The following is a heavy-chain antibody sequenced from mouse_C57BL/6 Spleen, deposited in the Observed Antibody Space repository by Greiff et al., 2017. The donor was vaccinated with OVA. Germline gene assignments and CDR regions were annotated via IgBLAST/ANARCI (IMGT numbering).Heavy chain of an antibody. CDR2: IDPETGGT. Sequence: SGAELVRPGASVTLSCKASGYTFTDYEMHWVKQTPVHGLEWIGAIDPETGGTAYNQKFKGKAILTADKSSSTAYMELRSLTSEDSAVYYCTREGYSNYFDYWGQGTTLTVSS. D-gene: IGHD2-5*01. CDR1: GYTFTDYE. CDR3: TREGYSNYFDY. J-gene: IGHJ2*01. V-gene: IGHV1-15*01.